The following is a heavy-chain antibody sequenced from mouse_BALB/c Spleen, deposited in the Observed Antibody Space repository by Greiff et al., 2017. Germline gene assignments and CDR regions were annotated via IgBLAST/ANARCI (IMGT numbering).Heavy chain of an antibody. CDR3: TRTIYYDSYFDY. Sequence: EVQRVESGTVLARPGASVKMSCKASGYTFTSYWMHWVKQRPGQGLEWIGAIYPGNSDTSYNQKFKGKAKLTAVTSTSTAYMELSSLTNEDSAVYYCTRTIYYDSYFDYWGQGTTLTVSS. J-gene: IGHJ2*01. D-gene: IGHD2-4*01. CDR1: GYTFTSYW. V-gene: IGHV1-5*01. CDR2: IYPGNSDT.